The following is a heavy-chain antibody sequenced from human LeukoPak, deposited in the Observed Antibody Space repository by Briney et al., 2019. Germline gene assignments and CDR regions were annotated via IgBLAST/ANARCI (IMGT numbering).Heavy chain of an antibody. CDR2: IKSKTDGGTT. D-gene: IGHD3-22*01. CDR3: TTVDYDSSGYPDY. V-gene: IGHV3-15*01. Sequence: PGGSLRLSCAASGFTFSNAWMSWVRQAPGKELEWVGRIKSKTDGGTTDYAAPVKGRFTMTRDDSKNTLYLQMNSLKTEDTAVYYCTTVDYDSSGYPDYWGQGTLVTVSS. J-gene: IGHJ4*02. CDR1: GFTFSNAW.